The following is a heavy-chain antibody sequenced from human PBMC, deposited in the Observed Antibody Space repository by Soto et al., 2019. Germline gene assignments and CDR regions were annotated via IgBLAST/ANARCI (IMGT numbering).Heavy chain of an antibody. CDR1: GFTFSNYA. CDR3: AKDRRMKGGYYYYMDV. CDR2: ISGSGGTT. J-gene: IGHJ6*03. V-gene: IGHV3-23*01. D-gene: IGHD3-16*01. Sequence: TGGSLRLSCAASGFTFSNYAMTWVRQAPGKGLEYISAISGSGGTTYYADSMKGRFTVSRDNSKNTLYLQMISLRAEDTAVYYCAKDRRMKGGYYYYMDVWGKGTTVTVSS.